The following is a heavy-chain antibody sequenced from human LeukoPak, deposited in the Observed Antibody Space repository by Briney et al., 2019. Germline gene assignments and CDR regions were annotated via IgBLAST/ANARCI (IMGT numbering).Heavy chain of an antibody. V-gene: IGHV4-30-2*01. CDR3: ARGLPGEGYSSGWPCDY. CDR1: GGSISSGGYS. J-gene: IGHJ4*02. D-gene: IGHD6-19*01. CDR2: IYHSGST. Sequence: PSQTLSLTCTVSGGSISSGGYSWSWIRQPPGTGLEWIGYIYHSGSTNYNPSLKSRVTISVDTSKNQFSLKLSSVTAADTAVYYCARGLPGEGYSSGWPCDYWGQGTLVTVSS.